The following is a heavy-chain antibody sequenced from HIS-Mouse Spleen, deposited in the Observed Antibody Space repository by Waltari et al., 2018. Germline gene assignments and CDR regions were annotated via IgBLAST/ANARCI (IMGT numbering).Heavy chain of an antibody. V-gene: IGHV4-39*07. J-gene: IGHJ2*01. Sequence: QLQLQESGPGLVKPSETLSLTCTVSGGSISSSSYFWGWIRQPPGKGLEWIGSIYYSGSTYYNPSLKSRVTISVDTSKNQFSLKLSSVTAADTAVYYCARGPNWGNWYFDLWGRGTLVTVSS. CDR3: ARGPNWGNWYFDL. CDR1: GGSISSSSYF. CDR2: IYYSGST. D-gene: IGHD3-16*01.